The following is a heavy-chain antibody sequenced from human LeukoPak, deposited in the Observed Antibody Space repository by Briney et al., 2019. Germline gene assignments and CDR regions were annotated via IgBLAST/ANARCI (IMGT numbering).Heavy chain of an antibody. D-gene: IGHD3-3*01. CDR1: GGTFSSYA. Sequence: SVKVSCKASGGTFSSYAISWVRQAPGQGLEWMGRIIPIFGTANYAQKFQGRVTITTDESTSTAYMELSSLRSEDTAVYYCARDSDIFGVVTPTFDYWGQGTLVTVSS. J-gene: IGHJ4*02. CDR2: IIPIFGTA. CDR3: ARDSDIFGVVTPTFDY. V-gene: IGHV1-69*05.